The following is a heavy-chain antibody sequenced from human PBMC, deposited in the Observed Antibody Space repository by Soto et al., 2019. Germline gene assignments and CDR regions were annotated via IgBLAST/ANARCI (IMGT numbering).Heavy chain of an antibody. Sequence: QVQLVQSGAEVKKPGASVKVSCKASGYTFTSYGISWVRQAPGQGLEWMGWISAYNGNTNYAQKLQGRVTMTTDTSTSTAYMELRSLRSDDTAVYYCARDIPDYDILTGCYPGDAFDIWGQGTMVTVSS. CDR3: ARDIPDYDILTGCYPGDAFDI. J-gene: IGHJ3*02. D-gene: IGHD3-9*01. CDR1: GYTFTSYG. V-gene: IGHV1-18*01. CDR2: ISAYNGNT.